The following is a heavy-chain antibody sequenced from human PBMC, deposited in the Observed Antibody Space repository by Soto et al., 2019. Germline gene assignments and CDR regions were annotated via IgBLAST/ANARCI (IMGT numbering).Heavy chain of an antibody. CDR2: MNPNSGNT. CDR3: ARDGRSSYSSGWYYFDY. D-gene: IGHD6-19*01. Sequence: ASVKVSFKASGYTFTSYDINCLRQATGQVLDWMGWMNPNSGNTGYAQKFQGRVTMTRDTSTSTVYMELSSLRSEDTAVYYCARDGRSSYSSGWYYFDYWGQGTLVTVSS. V-gene: IGHV1-8*01. J-gene: IGHJ4*02. CDR1: GYTFTSYD.